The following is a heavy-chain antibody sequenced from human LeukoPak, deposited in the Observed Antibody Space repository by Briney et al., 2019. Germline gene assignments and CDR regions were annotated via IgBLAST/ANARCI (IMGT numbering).Heavy chain of an antibody. Sequence: GGSLRLSCAASGFTFSGYGMHWVRQAPGKGLEWVALISYDGSNKYYADSVKGRFTISRDNSKNTLFLQMNSLRAEDTAVYYCAREIFNGFDIWGQGTMVTVSS. CDR2: ISYDGSNK. CDR1: GFTFSGYG. J-gene: IGHJ3*02. CDR3: AREIFNGFDI. V-gene: IGHV3-30*03.